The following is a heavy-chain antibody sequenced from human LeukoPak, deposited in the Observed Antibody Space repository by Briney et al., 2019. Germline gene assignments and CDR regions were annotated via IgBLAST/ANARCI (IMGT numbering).Heavy chain of an antibody. CDR2: INPNSGGT. V-gene: IGHV1-2*06. CDR3: ARAHCSGGSCYLVDY. D-gene: IGHD2-15*01. Sequence: ASVKVSCKASGYTFTGYYTHWVRQAPGQGLEWMGRINPNSGGTNYAQKFQGRVTMTRDTSISTAYMELSRLRSDDTAVYYCARAHCSGGSCYLVDYWGQGTLVTVSS. J-gene: IGHJ4*02. CDR1: GYTFTGYY.